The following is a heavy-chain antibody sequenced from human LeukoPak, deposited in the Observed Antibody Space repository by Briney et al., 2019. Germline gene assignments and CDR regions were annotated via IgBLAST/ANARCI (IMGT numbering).Heavy chain of an antibody. D-gene: IGHD2-2*01. Sequence: GGSLRLSCAASGFTFSGSAMHWVRRASGKGLEWVGRIRSKANSYATAYAASVKGRFTISRDDSKNTAYLQMNSLKTEDTAVYYCTRPRSGCSSTSCYEYDAFDIWGQGTMVTVSS. V-gene: IGHV3-73*01. CDR1: GFTFSGSA. CDR2: IRSKANSYAT. J-gene: IGHJ3*02. CDR3: TRPRSGCSSTSCYEYDAFDI.